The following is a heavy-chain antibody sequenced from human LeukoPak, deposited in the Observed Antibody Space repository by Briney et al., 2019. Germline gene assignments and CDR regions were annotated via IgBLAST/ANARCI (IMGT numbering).Heavy chain of an antibody. CDR2: INSPSTNI. Sequence: PGGSHSLSCAASGFTFSDYTINWVRQAPGKGLEWVSSINSPSTNIHYAESPKGRFSLSRDNAKNSVYLQMNSLRAEDTAVYYCARDISFIGFVCWGQRRLATVSS. CDR3: ARDISFIGFVC. D-gene: IGHD3-16*02. CDR1: GFTFSDYT. V-gene: IGHV3-21*06. J-gene: IGHJ4*02.